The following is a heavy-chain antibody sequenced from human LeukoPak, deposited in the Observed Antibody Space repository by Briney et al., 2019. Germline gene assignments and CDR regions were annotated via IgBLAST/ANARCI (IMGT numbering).Heavy chain of an antibody. V-gene: IGHV3-20*04. D-gene: IGHD2-2*01. CDR3: ARDGDHSCGDY. J-gene: IGHJ4*02. Sequence: GGSLRLSCAASGFTFDDYGMSWVRQGPGKGLEWVSAIHQNGDSTGYADSVKGRFTISRDNAKNSLYLQMYSLTAEDTAVYYCARDGDHSCGDYWGQGTLVTVSS. CDR2: IHQNGDST. CDR1: GFTFDDYG.